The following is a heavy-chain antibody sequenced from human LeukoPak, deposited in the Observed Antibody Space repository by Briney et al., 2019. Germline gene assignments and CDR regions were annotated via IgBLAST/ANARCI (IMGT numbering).Heavy chain of an antibody. V-gene: IGHV1-69*06. CDR2: IIPIFGTA. J-gene: IGHJ4*02. D-gene: IGHD1-26*01. CDR3: ARGRSWGLSFDY. CDR1: GGTFSSYA. Sequence: SVKVSCKASGGTFSSYAISWVRQAPGQGLEWMGGIIPIFGTANCAQKFQGRVTITADKSTSTAYMELSSLRSEDTAVYYCARGRSWGLSFDYWGQGTLVTVSS.